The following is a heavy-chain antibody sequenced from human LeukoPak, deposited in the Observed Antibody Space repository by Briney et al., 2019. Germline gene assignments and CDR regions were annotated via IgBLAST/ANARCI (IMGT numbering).Heavy chain of an antibody. D-gene: IGHD3-10*01. CDR3: VKDMYYGSGSCFDY. Sequence: PGGSLRLSCAASGFTFDDYTMHWVRQAPGKGLEWVSGISWNSGSIGYADSVKGRFTISRDNAKNSLYLQMNSLRVEDTALYYCVKDMYYGSGSCFDYWGQGTLVTVSS. CDR1: GFTFDDYT. V-gene: IGHV3-9*01. CDR2: ISWNSGSI. J-gene: IGHJ4*02.